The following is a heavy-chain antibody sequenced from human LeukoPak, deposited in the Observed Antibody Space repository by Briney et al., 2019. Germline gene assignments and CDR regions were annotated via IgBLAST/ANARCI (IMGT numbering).Heavy chain of an antibody. V-gene: IGHV4-59*12. CDR3: ARDYAYGDYVWFDP. CDR1: GGSISSYY. D-gene: IGHD4-17*01. CDR2: IYYSGST. Sequence: PSETLSLTCTVSGGSISSYYWSWIRQPPGKGLEWIGYIYYSGSTNYNPSLKSRVTISVDTSKNQFSLKLSPVTAADTAVYYCARDYAYGDYVWFDPWGQGTLVTVSS. J-gene: IGHJ5*02.